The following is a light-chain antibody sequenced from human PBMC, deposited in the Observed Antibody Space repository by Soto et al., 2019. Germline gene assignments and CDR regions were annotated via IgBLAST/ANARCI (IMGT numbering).Light chain of an antibody. CDR1: SSDVGGYNY. Sequence: QSALTQPPSASGSPGQSVTISCTGTSSDVGGYNYVSWYQQHPGKVPKLMVYEVNKRPSGVPDRFSGSKSGNTASLTVSGLQAEDEADYYCTSYAGGNNVVGTGTKVTVL. CDR3: TSYAGGNNV. CDR2: EVN. J-gene: IGLJ1*01. V-gene: IGLV2-8*01.